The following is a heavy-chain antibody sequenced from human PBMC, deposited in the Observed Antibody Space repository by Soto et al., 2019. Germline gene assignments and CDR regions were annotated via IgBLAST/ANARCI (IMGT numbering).Heavy chain of an antibody. D-gene: IGHD6-19*01. Sequence: ASVKVSCKASGYTFTSYGISWVRQAPGQGLEWMGWISAYNGNTNYAQKLQGRVTMTTDTSTSTAYMGLRSLRSDDTAVYYCATHSSGWYSLYYYYYYGMDVWGQGTTVTVSS. V-gene: IGHV1-18*04. CDR3: ATHSSGWYSLYYYYYYGMDV. CDR1: GYTFTSYG. CDR2: ISAYNGNT. J-gene: IGHJ6*02.